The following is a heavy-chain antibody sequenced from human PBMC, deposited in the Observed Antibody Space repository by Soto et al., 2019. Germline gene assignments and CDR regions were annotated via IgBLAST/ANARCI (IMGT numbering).Heavy chain of an antibody. CDR2: ISSSGSTI. CDR1: GFTFSDYY. V-gene: IGHV3-11*01. Sequence: GGSLRLSCAASGFTFSDYYMSWIRQAPGKGLEWVSYISSSGSTIYYADSVKGRFTISRDNAKNSLYLQMNSLRAEDTAVYYCARVAPDGIAARPDHYMDVWGKGTTVTVSS. CDR3: ARVAPDGIAARPDHYMDV. J-gene: IGHJ6*03. D-gene: IGHD6-6*01.